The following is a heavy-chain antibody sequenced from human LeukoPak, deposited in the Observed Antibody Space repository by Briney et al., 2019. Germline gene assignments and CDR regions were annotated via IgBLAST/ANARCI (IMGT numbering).Heavy chain of an antibody. CDR3: ARQGLYDSSDFWTFQH. J-gene: IGHJ1*01. CDR1: GFIFSDYY. CDR2: ISSSSGYK. V-gene: IGHV3-11*06. D-gene: IGHD3/OR15-3a*01. Sequence: PGGSLRLSCAASGFIFSDYYKSWIRQTPEKGLEWLSYISSSSGYKNYADSLKGRFTISRDNAKNSVYLQMNSLSAEDTAVYYCARQGLYDSSDFWTFQHWGQGTLVTVS.